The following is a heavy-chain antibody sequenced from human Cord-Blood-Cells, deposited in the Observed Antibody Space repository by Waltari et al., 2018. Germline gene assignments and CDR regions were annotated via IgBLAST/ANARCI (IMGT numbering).Heavy chain of an antibody. Sequence: LQQWGAGLLKPSETLSLTCAVYGGSFSGYYWSWIRQPPGKGLEWIGEINHSGSTNYNPSLKSRVTISVDTSKNQFSLKLSSVTAADTAVYYCARVGAGSPGGFDYWGQGTLVTVSS. CDR2: INHSGST. CDR3: ARVGAGSPGGFDY. CDR1: GGSFSGYY. D-gene: IGHD6-25*01. J-gene: IGHJ4*02. V-gene: IGHV4-34*01.